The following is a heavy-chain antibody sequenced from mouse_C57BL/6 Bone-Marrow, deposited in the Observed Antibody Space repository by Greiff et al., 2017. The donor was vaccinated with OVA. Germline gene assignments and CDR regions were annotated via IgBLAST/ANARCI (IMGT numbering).Heavy chain of an antibody. J-gene: IGHJ1*03. CDR3: ARERDYYGSSMYFDV. CDR1: GFTFSDYY. D-gene: IGHD1-1*01. V-gene: IGHV5-16*01. CDR2: INYDGSST. Sequence: EVHLVESEGGLVQPGSSMKLSCTASGFTFSDYYMAWVRQVPEKGLEWVANINYDGSSTYYLDSLKSRFIISRDNAKNILYLQMSSLKSEDTATYYCARERDYYGSSMYFDVWGTGTTVTVSS.